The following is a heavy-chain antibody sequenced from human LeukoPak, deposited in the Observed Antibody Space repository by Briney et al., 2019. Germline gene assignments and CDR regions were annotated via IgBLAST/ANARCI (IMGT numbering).Heavy chain of an antibody. CDR1: GFTFSNYA. CDR3: AKDRSFYGAPWYFDL. J-gene: IGHJ2*01. CDR2: ISGTSGNL. D-gene: IGHD4-17*01. V-gene: IGHV3-23*01. Sequence: GGSLRLSCAASGFTFSNYAIAWVRQAPGRGLEWVSAISGTSGNLYYGDSVKGRFTVSRDNSKDTLYLQMNSLRAEDAAVYYCAKDRSFYGAPWYFDLWGRGTLVTVSS.